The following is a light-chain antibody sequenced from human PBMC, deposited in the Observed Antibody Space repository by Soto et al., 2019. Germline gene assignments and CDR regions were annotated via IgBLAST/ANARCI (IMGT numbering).Light chain of an antibody. V-gene: IGLV2-14*01. CDR3: SSYTTTNTYV. Sequence: QSALTQPASVSGSPGQSITISCTGTSSDVGGYNYVSWSQQHPGKAPKLMIDDVSNRPSGVSNRFSGSKSGNTASLTISGLQAEDEADYYCSSYTTTNTYVFGTGTKLTVL. CDR2: DVS. J-gene: IGLJ1*01. CDR1: SSDVGGYNY.